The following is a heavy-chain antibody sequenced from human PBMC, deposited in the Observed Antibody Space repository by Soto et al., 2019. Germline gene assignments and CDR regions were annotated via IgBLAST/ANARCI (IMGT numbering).Heavy chain of an antibody. CDR2: ISYDGNVA. Sequence: QVQLVESGGGVVQPGRSLRLSCAASGFTFSNYGMHWVRQAPGKGLEWVIVISYDGNVAYYADSVKGRFTISRDNSKNALYLQMNSLRSEDKDMYYCARERPTTDGKFGYWGQGTRVTVSS. CDR3: ARERPTTDGKFGY. V-gene: IGHV3-30*03. J-gene: IGHJ4*02. CDR1: GFTFSNYG.